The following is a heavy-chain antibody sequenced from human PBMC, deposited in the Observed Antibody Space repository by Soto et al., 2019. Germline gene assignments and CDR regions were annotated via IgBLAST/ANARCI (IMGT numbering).Heavy chain of an antibody. CDR2: ISGSGGST. CDR3: AKDLGYGEGLDAFDI. J-gene: IGHJ3*02. CDR1: GFTFSRYA. V-gene: IGHV3-23*01. Sequence: GGSLRLSCAASGFTFSRYAMSWVRQAPGKGLEWVSAISGSGGSTYYADSVKGRFTISRDNSKNTLYLQMNSLRAEDTAVYYCAKDLGYGEGLDAFDIWGQGTMVTVSS. D-gene: IGHD4-17*01.